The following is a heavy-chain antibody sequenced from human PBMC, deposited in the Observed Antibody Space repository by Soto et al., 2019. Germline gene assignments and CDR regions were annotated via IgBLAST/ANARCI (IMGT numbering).Heavy chain of an antibody. CDR3: SSGAVPYSSWISFYHDMAYW. V-gene: IGHV1-2*02. CDR2: INPKSGAT. Sequence: VASVKVSCKSSGYTFTGYYMHWVRQAPGQGLEWMGWINPKSGATNYAQKFRGRVTITRDTSINTAYMELSRLTSDDTAVYYCSSGAVPYSSWISFYHDMAYW. D-gene: IGHD6-6*01. J-gene: IGHJ2*01. CDR1: GYTFTGYY.